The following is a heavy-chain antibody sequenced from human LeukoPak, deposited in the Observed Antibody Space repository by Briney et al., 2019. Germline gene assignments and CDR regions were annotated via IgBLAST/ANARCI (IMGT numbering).Heavy chain of an antibody. D-gene: IGHD3-22*01. J-gene: IGHJ4*02. CDR1: GFTFNIYG. Sequence: GGSLRLSCAASGFTFNIYGMHWVRQAPGKGLEWVAVISYDGSNKYYADSVKGRFTISRDNSKNTLYLQMNSLRAEDTAVYYCARVRHDSSSYPYYFDYWGQGTLVTVSS. V-gene: IGHV3-30*03. CDR3: ARVRHDSSSYPYYFDY. CDR2: ISYDGSNK.